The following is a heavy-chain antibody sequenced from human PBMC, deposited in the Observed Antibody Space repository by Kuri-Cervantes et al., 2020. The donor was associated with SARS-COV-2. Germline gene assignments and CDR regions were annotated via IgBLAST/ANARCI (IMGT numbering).Heavy chain of an antibody. CDR3: AKVVSYRYYYYMDV. V-gene: IGHV3-7*01. Sequence: GESLKISCAASGFTFSKYWMNWVRQAPGKGLEWVANIDQNGGDKYYADSVKGRFTISRDNYKNTLYLQMNSMRAEDTAVYYCAKVVSYRYYYYMDVWGKGTTVTVSS. D-gene: IGHD1-26*01. J-gene: IGHJ6*03. CDR1: GFTFSKYW. CDR2: IDQNGGDK.